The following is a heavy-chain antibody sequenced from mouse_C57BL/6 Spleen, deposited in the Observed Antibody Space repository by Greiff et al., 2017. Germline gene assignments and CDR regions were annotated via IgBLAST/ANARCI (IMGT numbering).Heavy chain of an antibody. V-gene: IGHV5-12*01. J-gene: IGHJ3*01. Sequence: EVKLVESGGGLVQPGGSLKLSCAASGFTFSDYYMYWVRQTPEKRLEWVAYISNGGGSTYYPDTVKGRFTISRDNAKNTLYLQMSRLKSEDTAMYYCARQTYYEYDEGFAYWGQGTLVTVSA. D-gene: IGHD2-4*01. CDR2: ISNGGGST. CDR3: ARQTYYEYDEGFAY. CDR1: GFTFSDYY.